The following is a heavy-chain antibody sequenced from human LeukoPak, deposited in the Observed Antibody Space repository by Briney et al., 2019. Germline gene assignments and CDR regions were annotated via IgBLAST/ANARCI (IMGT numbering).Heavy chain of an antibody. D-gene: IGHD3/OR15-3a*01. V-gene: IGHV1-2*02. J-gene: IGHJ4*02. CDR3: AREVGLATTDFDY. CDR2: INPNSGGT. CDR1: GYTFTAYY. Sequence: ASLKVSCKASGYTFTAYYMHWVRQAPGQGLEWMGWINPNSGGTNYAQKFQGRVTMTRDTSISTAYMELSRLRSDDTAVYYCAREVGLATTDFDYWGQGTLVTVSS.